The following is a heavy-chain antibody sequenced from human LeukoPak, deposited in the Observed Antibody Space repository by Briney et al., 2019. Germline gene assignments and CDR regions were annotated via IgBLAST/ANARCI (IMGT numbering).Heavy chain of an antibody. CDR3: ARPGGDVVWSGELRSGFDY. V-gene: IGHV1-2*02. CDR1: GYTFSVYY. J-gene: IGHJ4*02. D-gene: IGHD3-10*01. Sequence: ASVKVSCKPCGYTFSVYYILWERQAPGQGLEWMGWINPNSGGTNYAQKFQGRVTMTRDTSISTAYMELSRLRSDDTAVYYCARPGGDVVWSGELRSGFDYSGQGKLVTVSS. CDR2: INPNSGGT.